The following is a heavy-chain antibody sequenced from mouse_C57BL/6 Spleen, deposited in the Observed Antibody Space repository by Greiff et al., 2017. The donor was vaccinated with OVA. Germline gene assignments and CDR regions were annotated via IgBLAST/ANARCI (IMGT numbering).Heavy chain of an antibody. D-gene: IGHD3-2*02. CDR1: GYTFTSYW. CDR2: LDPNSGGT. V-gene: IGHV1-72*01. CDR3: ARGAQADY. J-gene: IGHJ2*01. Sequence: VQLQQPGAELVKPGASVKLSCKASGYTFTSYWMHWVKQRPGRGLEWIGRLDPNSGGTTYTEKFKSKATLTVDKPSSTAYMQLSSLTSEDSAVYYCARGAQADYWGQGTTLTVSS.